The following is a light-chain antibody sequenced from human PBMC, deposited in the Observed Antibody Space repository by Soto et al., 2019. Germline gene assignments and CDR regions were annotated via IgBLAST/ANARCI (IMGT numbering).Light chain of an antibody. CDR1: RDDVGGYNY. V-gene: IGLV2-8*01. J-gene: IGLJ2*01. CDR3: SSYVTTNVVV. Sequence: QSVLTQPPSASGSPGQSVTISCTGTRDDVGGYNYVSWFQHHPSKAPKLMIYEVYKRPSGVPARFSGSKSGNTASLTVSGLQAGDEAIYYCSSYVTTNVVVFGGGTKVTVL. CDR2: EVY.